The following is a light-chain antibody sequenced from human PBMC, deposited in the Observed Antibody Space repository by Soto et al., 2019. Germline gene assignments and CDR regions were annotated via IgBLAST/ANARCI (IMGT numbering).Light chain of an antibody. CDR1: QSISSW. CDR3: QQYHNYPRT. V-gene: IGKV1-5*01. Sequence: EIRMTQSPSTLSASVGDRVTITCRASQSISSWLAWYQQKPGKAPKLLIYDASSLESGVPSRFSGSGSGTEFTLTISNLQPDDFATYFCQQYHNYPRTFGQGTKVDIK. CDR2: DAS. J-gene: IGKJ1*01.